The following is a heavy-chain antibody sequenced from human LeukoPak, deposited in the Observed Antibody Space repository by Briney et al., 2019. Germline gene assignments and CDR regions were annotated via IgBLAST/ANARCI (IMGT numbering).Heavy chain of an antibody. D-gene: IGHD6-19*01. CDR3: AREGGGGYGDYYYGMDV. J-gene: IGHJ6*02. CDR2: MNPNSGNT. Sequence: ASVKVSCKASGYTFTSYDINWVRQATGQGLEWMGWMNPNSGNTGYAQKFQGRVTMTRNTSISTAYMELSSLRSEDTAVYYCAREGGGGYGDYYYGMDVWGQGTTVTVSS. V-gene: IGHV1-8*01. CDR1: GYTFTSYD.